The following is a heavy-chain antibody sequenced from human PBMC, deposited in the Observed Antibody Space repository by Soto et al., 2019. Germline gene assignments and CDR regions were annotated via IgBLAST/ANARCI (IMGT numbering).Heavy chain of an antibody. J-gene: IGHJ4*02. Sequence: PGGSLRLSCAASGFTFSSYAMSWVRQAPGKGLEWVSSISGSGSTTYYADSVKGRFTISRDNSKNTLYVQMNSLRADDTAVYFCASDVSGWSSRAFDNWGQGTLVTVS. CDR3: ASDVSGWSSRAFDN. CDR2: ISGSGSTT. D-gene: IGHD6-13*01. V-gene: IGHV3-23*01. CDR1: GFTFSSYA.